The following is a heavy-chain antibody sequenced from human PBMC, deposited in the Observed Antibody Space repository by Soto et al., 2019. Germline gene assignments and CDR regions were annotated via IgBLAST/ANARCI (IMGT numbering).Heavy chain of an antibody. CDR1: GFTFSSYD. CDR2: ISGSGGST. D-gene: IGHD3-3*01. Sequence: LRLSCAASGFTFSSYDMHWVRQATGKGLEWVSAISGSGGSTYYADSVKGRFTISRDNSKNTLYLQMNSLRAEDTAVYYCAKDITIFGVSPANDWFDPWGQGTLVTVSS. V-gene: IGHV3-23*01. J-gene: IGHJ5*02. CDR3: AKDITIFGVSPANDWFDP.